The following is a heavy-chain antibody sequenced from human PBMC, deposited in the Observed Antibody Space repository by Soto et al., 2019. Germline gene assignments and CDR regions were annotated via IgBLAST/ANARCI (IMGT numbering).Heavy chain of an antibody. CDR3: ASTYHYDSSGYYHQGYDAFEI. J-gene: IGHJ3*02. Sequence: GESLKISCKGSGYSFTAYWIGWVRQMPGKGLEWMGIIYPTDSDIRYSPSFQGQVTISADKSISTAYLQWSSLKASDTAIYYCASTYHYDSSGYYHQGYDAFEIWGQGTMVTV. D-gene: IGHD3-22*01. CDR1: GYSFTAYW. CDR2: IYPTDSDI. V-gene: IGHV5-51*01.